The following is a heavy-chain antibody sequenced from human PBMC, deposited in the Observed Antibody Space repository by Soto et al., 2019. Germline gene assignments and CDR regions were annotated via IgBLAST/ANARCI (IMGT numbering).Heavy chain of an antibody. V-gene: IGHV4-30-2*01. J-gene: IGHJ4*02. CDR2: IYPSGTT. CDR3: ARALFYFDN. Sequence: WTWIRQPPGKGLEWIGYIYPSGTTYYNPSLKSRVAMSVDTSKSQFSLKLSSVTAADTAVYYCARALFYFDNWGQGTLITVSS.